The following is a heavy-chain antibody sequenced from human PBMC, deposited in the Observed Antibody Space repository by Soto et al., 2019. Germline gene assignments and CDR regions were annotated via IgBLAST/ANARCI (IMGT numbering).Heavy chain of an antibody. V-gene: IGHV3-48*03. D-gene: IGHD5-12*01. J-gene: IGHJ2*01. CDR1: VLTFSRYE. Sequence: SLRLSCSASVLTFSRYEMNWFRQAPGQGLEWVSYISSIGSTIYYADSVKGRFTISRDNAKNSLYLQMNSLRAEDTAVYYCAREMATIPGYWYFDLWGRGTLVTVSS. CDR3: AREMATIPGYWYFDL. CDR2: ISSIGSTI.